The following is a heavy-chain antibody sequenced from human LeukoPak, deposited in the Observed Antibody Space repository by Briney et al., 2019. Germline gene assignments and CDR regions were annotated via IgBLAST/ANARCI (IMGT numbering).Heavy chain of an antibody. CDR1: GYTFTGYY. J-gene: IGHJ5*02. CDR2: INPSGGST. Sequence: ASVKVSCKASGYTFTGYYMHWVRQAPGQGLEWMGIINPSGGSTSYAQKFQGRVTMTRDTSTSTVYMELSSLRSEDTAVYYCARGHTVTYYYDSSGYPNWFDPWGQGTLVTVSS. V-gene: IGHV1-46*01. CDR3: ARGHTVTYYYDSSGYPNWFDP. D-gene: IGHD3-22*01.